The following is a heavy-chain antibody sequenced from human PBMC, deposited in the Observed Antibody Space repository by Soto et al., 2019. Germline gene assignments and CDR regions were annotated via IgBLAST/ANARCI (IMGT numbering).Heavy chain of an antibody. CDR2: ISASGGTI. CDR1: AFTLSSYS. J-gene: IGHJ6*02. CDR3: AGRRAFRSYGYYYGMDV. Sequence: EVQLVESGGGLVQPGGSLRLSCAASAFTLSSYSMNWVRQAPGKGLEWVSYISASGGTIYYAESVKGRFTISSDNAKNTLYLQMSSLRDEDTAVYYCAGRRAFRSYGYYYGMDVWGQGTTVTVSS. V-gene: IGHV3-48*02. D-gene: IGHD1-26*01.